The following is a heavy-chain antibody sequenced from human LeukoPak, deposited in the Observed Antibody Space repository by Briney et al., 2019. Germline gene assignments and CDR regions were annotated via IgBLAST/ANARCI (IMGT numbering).Heavy chain of an antibody. CDR2: IIPIFGTA. Sequence: TVKVSCKASGGTFSSYAISWVRQAPGQGLEWMGGIIPIFGTANYAQKFQGRVTITADESTSTAYVELSSLRSEDTAVYYCARAVVVAATLRGMDVWGKGTTVTVSS. V-gene: IGHV1-69*01. D-gene: IGHD2-15*01. CDR1: GGTFSSYA. CDR3: ARAVVVAATLRGMDV. J-gene: IGHJ6*04.